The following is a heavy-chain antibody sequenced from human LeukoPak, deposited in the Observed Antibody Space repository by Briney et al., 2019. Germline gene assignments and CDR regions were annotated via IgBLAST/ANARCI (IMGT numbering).Heavy chain of an antibody. V-gene: IGHV3-30*03. CDR2: ISYDGSNK. J-gene: IGHJ5*02. CDR1: GFTFSNYG. Sequence: GGSLRLSCAASGFTFSNYGMHWVRQAPGKGLEWVAVISYDGSNKYYADSVKGRFTISRDNSKNTLYLQMNSLRAEDTAVYYCARDRRRSPFDPWGQGTLVTVSS. CDR3: ARDRRRSPFDP.